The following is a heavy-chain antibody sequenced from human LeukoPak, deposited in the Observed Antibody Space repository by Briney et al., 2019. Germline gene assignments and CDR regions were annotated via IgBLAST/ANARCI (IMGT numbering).Heavy chain of an antibody. CDR1: GGSISSYY. V-gene: IGHV4-59*01. D-gene: IGHD4-17*01. Sequence: SETLSLTCTVSGGSISSYYWSWIRQPPGKGLEWIGYIYYSGSTNYNPSLKGRVTISVDTSKNQFSLKLSSVTAADTAVYYCARDTTHYYYYMDVWGKGTTVTVSS. CDR2: IYYSGST. J-gene: IGHJ6*03. CDR3: ARDTTHYYYYMDV.